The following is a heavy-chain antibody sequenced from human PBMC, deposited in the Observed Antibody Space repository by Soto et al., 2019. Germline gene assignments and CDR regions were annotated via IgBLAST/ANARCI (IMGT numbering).Heavy chain of an antibody. CDR2: ISGSGGST. V-gene: IGHV3-23*01. D-gene: IGHD4-17*01. J-gene: IGHJ5*02. CDR1: GFTFSSYA. Sequence: EVQLLESGGGLVQPGGSLRLSCAASGFTFSSYAMSWVRQAPGKGLEWVSAISGSGGSTYYADSVKGRFTISRDNSKNTLYLQMNSLRAEDTAVYYCATRPVVPVGDYVGNWFDPWGQGTLVTVSS. CDR3: ATRPVVPVGDYVGNWFDP.